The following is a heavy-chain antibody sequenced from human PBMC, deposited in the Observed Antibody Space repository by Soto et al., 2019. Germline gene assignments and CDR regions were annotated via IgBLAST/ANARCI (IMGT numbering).Heavy chain of an antibody. D-gene: IGHD1-1*01. CDR2: ISTDNGNT. CDR1: GYTFTNSG. J-gene: IGHJ6*02. Sequence: QVQLVQSGAEVKKPGASVKVSCKASGYTFTNSGISWVRQAPGQGLEWMGWISTDNGNTNYAQHLQGRVSMTPDTANSTGSKARRTVIADETAANYCAGDRGITTFEVYSMYYYSMHASSQETTVTV. V-gene: IGHV1-18*01. CDR3: AGDRGITTFEVYSMYYYSMHA.